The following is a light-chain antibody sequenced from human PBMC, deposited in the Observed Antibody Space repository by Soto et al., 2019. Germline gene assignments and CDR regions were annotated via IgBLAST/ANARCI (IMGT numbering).Light chain of an antibody. Sequence: EIVLTQSPGTLSLSPGERATLSCRASQSVRSSYLAWYHQKPGQPPRLLIFGASNRATGIPDRFSGSESGTDFTLTISRLEPEDFAVYYCQQYESSPYTFVQGTRLEIK. J-gene: IGKJ2*01. CDR2: GAS. CDR3: QQYESSPYT. CDR1: QSVRSSY. V-gene: IGKV3-20*01.